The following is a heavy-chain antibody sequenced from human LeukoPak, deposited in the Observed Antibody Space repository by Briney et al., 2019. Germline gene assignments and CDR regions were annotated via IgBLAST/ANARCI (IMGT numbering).Heavy chain of an antibody. CDR2: ISSSSSYI. D-gene: IGHD6-6*01. V-gene: IGHV3-21*04. J-gene: IGHJ4*02. CDR3: ARAGVIAARPLGY. CDR1: GFTFSSYS. Sequence: GGSLRLSCTASGFTFSSYSMNWVRQAPGKGLEWVSSISSSSSYIYYADSVKGRFTISRDNAKNSLYLQMNSLRAEDTAVYYCARAGVIAARPLGYWGQGTLVTVSS.